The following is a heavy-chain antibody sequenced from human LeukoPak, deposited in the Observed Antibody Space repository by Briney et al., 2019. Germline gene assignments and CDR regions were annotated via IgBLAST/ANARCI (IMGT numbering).Heavy chain of an antibody. CDR3: AREKQYYYDSSGYRPRDAFDI. D-gene: IGHD3-22*01. V-gene: IGHV1-2*02. Sequence: ASVKVSCKASGYTFTGYYMHWVRQAPGQGLEWMGWINPNSGGTNYAQKFQGRVTMTRDTSISTAYMELSRLRSDDTAVYYCAREKQYYYDSSGYRPRDAFDIWGQGTMVTVSS. CDR2: INPNSGGT. J-gene: IGHJ3*02. CDR1: GYTFTGYY.